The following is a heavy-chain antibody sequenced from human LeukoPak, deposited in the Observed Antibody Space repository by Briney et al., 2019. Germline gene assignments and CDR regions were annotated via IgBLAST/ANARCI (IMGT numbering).Heavy chain of an antibody. J-gene: IGHJ6*02. CDR3: AKDHGYSYGLYYYGMDV. CDR2: ISYDGSNK. V-gene: IGHV3-30*18. CDR1: GFTFSSYG. Sequence: PGGSLGLSCAASGFTFSSYGMHWVRQAPGKGLEWVAVISYDGSNKYYADSVKGRFTISRDNSKNTLYLQMNSLRAEDTAVYYCAKDHGYSYGLYYYGMDVWGQGTTVTVSS. D-gene: IGHD5-18*01.